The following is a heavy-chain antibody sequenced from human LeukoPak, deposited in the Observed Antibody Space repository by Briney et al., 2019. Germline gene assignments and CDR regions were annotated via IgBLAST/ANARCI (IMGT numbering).Heavy chain of an antibody. Sequence: GGSLRLSCTASGFTFSSHSMSWVRQAPGKGLEWVSSISNIGGSTYYADSVKGRFTISRDNSKNTVSLQMNSLRAEDTAVYYCTTGPNLYYFDYWGQGTLVTVSS. CDR2: ISNIGGST. V-gene: IGHV3-23*01. J-gene: IGHJ4*02. CDR3: TTGPNLYYFDY. CDR1: GFTFSSHS.